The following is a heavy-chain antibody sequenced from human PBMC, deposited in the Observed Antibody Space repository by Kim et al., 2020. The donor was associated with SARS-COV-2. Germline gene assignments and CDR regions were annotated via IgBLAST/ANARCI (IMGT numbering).Heavy chain of an antibody. Sequence: DSVKGRFTISRDNSKNTLYLQMSSLRAEDTAVYYCVGLWGSGSYFHGMDVWGQGTTVTVSS. J-gene: IGHJ6*02. V-gene: IGHV3-64D*09. D-gene: IGHD3-10*01. CDR3: VGLWGSGSYFHGMDV.